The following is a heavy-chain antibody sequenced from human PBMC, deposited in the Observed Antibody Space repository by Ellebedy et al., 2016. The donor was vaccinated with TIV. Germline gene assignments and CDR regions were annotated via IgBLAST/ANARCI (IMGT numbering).Heavy chain of an antibody. CDR3: AKDVGYDSSGYFPGY. CDR1: GFTFKTYG. D-gene: IGHD3-22*01. J-gene: IGHJ4*02. CDR2: ISYDGSQT. V-gene: IGHV3-30*18. Sequence: GGSLRLSCAGSGFTFKTYGMVWVRQAPGKGLEFVAAISYDGSQTYYGDSVKGRFTISRDNSKDTLDLQMKSLNAEDTALYYCAKDVGYDSSGYFPGYWGQGTLVTVSS.